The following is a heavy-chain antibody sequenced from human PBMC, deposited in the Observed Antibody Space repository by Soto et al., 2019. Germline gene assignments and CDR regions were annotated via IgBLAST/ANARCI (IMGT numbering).Heavy chain of an antibody. D-gene: IGHD1-26*01. V-gene: IGHV4-59*08. CDR2: IYYSGST. Sequence: PSETLSLTCTVPGGSISSYYWSWIRQPPGKGLEWIGYIYYSGSTNYNPSLKSRVTISIDTSKNQFSLKLSSETAADTAVYYCARQYGGSYADYWGQGTLVTVSS. J-gene: IGHJ4*02. CDR3: ARQYGGSYADY. CDR1: GGSISSYY.